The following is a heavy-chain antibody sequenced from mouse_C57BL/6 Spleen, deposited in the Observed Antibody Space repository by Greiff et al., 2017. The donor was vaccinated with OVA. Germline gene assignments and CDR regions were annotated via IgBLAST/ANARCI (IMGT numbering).Heavy chain of an antibody. CDR2: IWRGGST. J-gene: IGHJ4*01. Sequence: QSLSITCTVPGFSLTSYGVHWVRQSPGKGLEWLGVIWRGGSTDYNAAFMSRLSITKDNSKSQVFFKMNSLQADDTAIYYCAKKDDYEDYAMDYWGQGTSVTVSS. CDR3: AKKDDYEDYAMDY. V-gene: IGHV2-5*01. D-gene: IGHD2-4*01. CDR1: GFSLTSYG.